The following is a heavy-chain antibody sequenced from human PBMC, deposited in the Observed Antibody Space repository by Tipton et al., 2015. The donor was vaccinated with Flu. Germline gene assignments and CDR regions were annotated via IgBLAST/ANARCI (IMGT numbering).Heavy chain of an antibody. CDR2: IYSGGST. J-gene: IGHJ3*02. V-gene: IGHV3-53*01. CDR1: GFTVSSNY. Sequence: SLRLSCAASGFTVSSNYMSWVRQAPGKGLEWVSVIYSGGSTYYADSVKGRFTISRDNSKNTLYLQMNSLRAEDTAVYYCARVYYDSSGYTDAFDIWGQGTMVTVSS. CDR3: ARVYYDSSGYTDAFDI. D-gene: IGHD3-22*01.